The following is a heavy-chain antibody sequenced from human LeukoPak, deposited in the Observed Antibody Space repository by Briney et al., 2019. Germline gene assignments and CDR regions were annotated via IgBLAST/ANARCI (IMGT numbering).Heavy chain of an antibody. CDR1: GGPISSYY. J-gene: IGHJ5*02. D-gene: IGHD3-9*01. CDR3: ASLTGNWFDP. Sequence: SETLSLTCTVSGGPISSYYWSWIRQPPGKGLEWIGYIYYSGSTNYNPSLKSRVTISVDTSKNQFSLKLSSVTAADTAVYYCASLTGNWFDPWGQGTLVTVSS. V-gene: IGHV4-59*01. CDR2: IYYSGST.